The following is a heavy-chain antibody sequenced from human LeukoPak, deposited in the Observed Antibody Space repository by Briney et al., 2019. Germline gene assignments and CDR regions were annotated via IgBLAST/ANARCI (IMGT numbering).Heavy chain of an antibody. CDR3: ARGAIFGVVTNYFDS. J-gene: IGHJ4*02. CDR1: GYTFTGYY. CDR2: ISPNSGDT. V-gene: IGHV1-2*02. Sequence: ASVKVSCKASGYTFTGYYLHWVRQAPGQGLERMGWISPNSGDTSYAQKFQGRVTMTSDTSISSASMELSRLRSDDTAVYYCARGAIFGVVTNYFDSWGQGTLVTVSS. D-gene: IGHD3-3*01.